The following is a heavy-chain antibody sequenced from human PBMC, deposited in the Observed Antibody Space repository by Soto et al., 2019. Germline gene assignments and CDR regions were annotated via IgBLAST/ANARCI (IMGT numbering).Heavy chain of an antibody. D-gene: IGHD2-2*01. CDR3: ARDPCSSTSCSHG. Sequence: EVQLVESGGGLVKPGGSLRLSCAASGFSFSSYSMNWVRQAPGKGLEWVSSISSSRSYIYYADSVKGRFTISRDNAKNSLYLQMNSLRAEDTAVYYCARDPCSSTSCSHGWGQGTLVTVSS. J-gene: IGHJ4*02. CDR2: ISSSRSYI. CDR1: GFSFSSYS. V-gene: IGHV3-21*01.